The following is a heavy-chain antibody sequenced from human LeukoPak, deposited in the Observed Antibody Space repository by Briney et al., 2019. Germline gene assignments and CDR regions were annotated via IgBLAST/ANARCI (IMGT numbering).Heavy chain of an antibody. CDR1: RGSIRTADYY. CDR3: ARTSSWYAGAWFDS. V-gene: IGHV4-39*01. D-gene: IGHD6-13*01. CDR2: IYFSGTP. J-gene: IGHJ5*01. Sequence: KTSETLSLTCTVSRGSIRTADYYWAWVRQPPGEGLEWLGSIYFSGTPYSNPSLKSQVAVSIDTSKNQFSLKVTSVNASDTAVYFCARTSSWYAGAWFDSWGQGTLVTVSS.